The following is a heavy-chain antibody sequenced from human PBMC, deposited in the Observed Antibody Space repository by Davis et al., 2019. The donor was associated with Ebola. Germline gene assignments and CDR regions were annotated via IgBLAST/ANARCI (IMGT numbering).Heavy chain of an antibody. Sequence: PGGSLRLSCAVSGITSSYYAIHWVRQAPGEGLEWLAVISKDGDNAYYADSVEGRFTISRDRSKNTVYLQIKRLTVDDTAVYYCAKCLGELYDILTGYFDSWGQGTLVTVPS. V-gene: IGHV3-30-3*02. CDR2: ISKDGDNA. CDR1: GITSSYYA. J-gene: IGHJ4*02. CDR3: AKCLGELYDILTGYFDS. D-gene: IGHD3-9*01.